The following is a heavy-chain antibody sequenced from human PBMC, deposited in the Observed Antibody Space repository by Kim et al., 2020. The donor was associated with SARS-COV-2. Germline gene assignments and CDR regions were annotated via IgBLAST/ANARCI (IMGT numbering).Heavy chain of an antibody. Sequence: SETLSLTCTVSGGSISSSSYYWCWIRQPPGKGLEWIGSIYYSGSTYYNPSLKSRVTISVDTSKNQFSLKLSSVTAADTAVYYCQMGVLGGGYYYDSSGYYEPHFDYWGQGTLVTVSS. V-gene: IGHV4-39*01. J-gene: IGHJ4*02. CDR2: IYYSGST. D-gene: IGHD3-22*01. CDR3: QMGVLGGGYYYDSSGYYEPHFDY. CDR1: GGSISSSSYY.